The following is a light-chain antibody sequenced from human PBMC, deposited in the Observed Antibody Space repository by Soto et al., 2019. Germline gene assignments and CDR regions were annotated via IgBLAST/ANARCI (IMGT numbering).Light chain of an antibody. V-gene: IGKV1-33*01. CDR1: QDISNY. Sequence: DIQMTQSPSSLSASVGDRVPITCQASQDISNYLNLYQQKPGKAPKLLIYDASNLETGFPSRFSGSVSGTDFTFTISSRQLEDIATYYCQQYDNLPITFGHGTRLEIK. J-gene: IGKJ5*01. CDR3: QQYDNLPIT. CDR2: DAS.